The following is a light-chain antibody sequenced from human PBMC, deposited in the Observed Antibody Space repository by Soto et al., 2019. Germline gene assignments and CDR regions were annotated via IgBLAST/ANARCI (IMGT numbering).Light chain of an antibody. J-gene: IGKJ3*01. CDR1: QGISSY. Sequence: DIQLTQSPSLLSASVGDRVTITCRASQGISSYLAWYQQKPGKAPKLLIYAASTLQSGVPSRFSGSGSGTEFTLTISSLQPKDFATYYCQRPGVFGPGTKVDIK. V-gene: IGKV1-9*01. CDR2: AAS. CDR3: QRPGV.